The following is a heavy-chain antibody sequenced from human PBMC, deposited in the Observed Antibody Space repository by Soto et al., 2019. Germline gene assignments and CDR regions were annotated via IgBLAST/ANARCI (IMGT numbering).Heavy chain of an antibody. CDR2: IYYSGTT. Sequence: QVQLQESGPGLVKPSDTLSLTCAVSGYSISSSNWWGWIRQPPGKGLEWIGYIYYSGTTYHNPSLKSRVTLSVDMSKSQFSLKLTSVTAVDTAVYYCARREIQGPIDYWGQGTLVTVSS. J-gene: IGHJ4*02. CDR3: ARREIQGPIDY. D-gene: IGHD1-26*01. V-gene: IGHV4-28*01. CDR1: GYSISSSNW.